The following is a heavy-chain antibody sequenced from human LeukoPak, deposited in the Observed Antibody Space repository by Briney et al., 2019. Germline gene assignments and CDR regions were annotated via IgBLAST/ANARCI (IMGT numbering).Heavy chain of an antibody. V-gene: IGHV4-30-2*01. D-gene: IGHD3-9*01. J-gene: IGHJ4*02. Sequence: SQTLSLTCAVSGASISSGGYSWSWLRQPPGKGLEWIGYIYHSGSTYYNPSLKSRVTISVDRSKNQFSLKLSSVTAADTAVYYCARGLGSITILDYWGQGTLVTVSS. CDR2: IYHSGST. CDR3: ARGLGSITILDY. CDR1: GASISSGGYS.